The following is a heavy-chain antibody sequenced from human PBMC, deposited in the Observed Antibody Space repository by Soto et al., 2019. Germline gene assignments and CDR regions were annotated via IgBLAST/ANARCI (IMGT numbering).Heavy chain of an antibody. D-gene: IGHD2-2*02. J-gene: IGHJ4*02. V-gene: IGHV3-7*03. Sequence: GGSLRLSCAASGFTFSSYWMSWVRQAPGKGLEWVANIKQDGSEKYYVDSVEGRFTISRDNAKNSLYLQMNSLRAEDTAVYYRAREGEDIVVVPAAIRDYWGQGTLVTVSS. CDR2: IKQDGSEK. CDR1: GFTFSSYW. CDR3: AREGEDIVVVPAAIRDY.